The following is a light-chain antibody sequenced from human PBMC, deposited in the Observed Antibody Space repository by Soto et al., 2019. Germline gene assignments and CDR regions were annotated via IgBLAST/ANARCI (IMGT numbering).Light chain of an antibody. J-gene: IGKJ1*01. Sequence: DIHMTQAPSTLSASVGDRVTSTFLASQSISSWLAWYQQKPGKAPKLLIYDASSLESGVPSRFSGSGSGTEFTLTISSLQPDDFATYYCQQYETFSGTFGPGTKVDIK. CDR1: QSISSW. CDR3: QQYETFSGT. V-gene: IGKV1-5*01. CDR2: DAS.